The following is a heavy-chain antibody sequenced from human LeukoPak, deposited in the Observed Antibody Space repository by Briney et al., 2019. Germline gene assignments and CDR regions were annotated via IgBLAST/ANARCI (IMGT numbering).Heavy chain of an antibody. Sequence: PGGPLRLSCVASGFTFSSYAMHWVRQVPGKGPEWVAVISYDGSNKYYVDSVKGRFTISRDNSKNTLYVQMNSLRAEDATVYYCARALNPDFNTRGPLGYWGQGTLVTVSS. V-gene: IGHV3-30*04. CDR1: GFTFSSYA. D-gene: IGHD1-14*01. J-gene: IGHJ4*02. CDR2: ISYDGSNK. CDR3: ARALNPDFNTRGPLGY.